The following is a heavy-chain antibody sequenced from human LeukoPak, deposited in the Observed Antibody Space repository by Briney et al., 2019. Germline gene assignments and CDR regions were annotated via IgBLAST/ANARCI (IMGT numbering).Heavy chain of an antibody. J-gene: IGHJ5*02. Sequence: SQTPSLTCAISGDSVSSNSAAWNWIRQSPSRGLEWLGRTYYGSKWYNDYAVSVKSRITINPDTSKNQFSLQLNSVTPEDTAVYYCARGGVRGVTRRFVPWGQGTLVTVSS. CDR1: GDSVSSNSAA. CDR3: ARGGVRGVTRRFVP. D-gene: IGHD3-10*01. V-gene: IGHV6-1*01. CDR2: TYYGSKWYN.